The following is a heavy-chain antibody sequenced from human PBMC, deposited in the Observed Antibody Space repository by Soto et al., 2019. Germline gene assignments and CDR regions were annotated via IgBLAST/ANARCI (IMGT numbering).Heavy chain of an antibody. V-gene: IGHV1-69*01. CDR2: NIPIFGTA. CDR3: ARDPTYSSSSEVNYYYYGMDV. Sequence: QVQLVQSGAEVKKPGSSVKVSCKASGGTFSSYAISWVRQAPGQGLEWMGGNIPIFGTANYAQKFQGRVTITADESTSTAYMELSSLRSEDTAVYYCARDPTYSSSSEVNYYYYGMDVWGQGTTVTVSS. J-gene: IGHJ6*02. D-gene: IGHD6-6*01. CDR1: GGTFSSYA.